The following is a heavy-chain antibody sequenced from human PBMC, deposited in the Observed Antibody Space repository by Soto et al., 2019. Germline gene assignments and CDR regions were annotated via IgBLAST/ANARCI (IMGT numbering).Heavy chain of an antibody. D-gene: IGHD5-18*01. CDR2: ISYDGSNK. V-gene: IGHV3-30-3*01. Sequence: LRLSCAASGFTFSSYAMHWVRQAPGKGLEWVAVISYDGSNKYYADSVKGRFTISRDNSKNTLYLQMNSLRAEDTAVYYCARDTAMGKYYFDYWGQGTLVTVSS. J-gene: IGHJ4*02. CDR3: ARDTAMGKYYFDY. CDR1: GFTFSSYA.